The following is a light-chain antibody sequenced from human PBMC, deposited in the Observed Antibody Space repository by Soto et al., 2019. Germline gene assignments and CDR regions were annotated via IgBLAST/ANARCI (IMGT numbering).Light chain of an antibody. V-gene: IGLV2-11*01. CDR3: TSYTPTGALV. J-gene: IGLJ6*01. CDR2: DVN. Sequence: QSALTQPRSVSGSPGQSVTISCTGTSSDVGRYDYVSWYQHHPGKAPKLLIYDVNKWPSGVPDRFSGSKSGNTASLSISGLQAEDEADYYCTSYTPTGALVFGSGTKVTVL. CDR1: SSDVGRYDY.